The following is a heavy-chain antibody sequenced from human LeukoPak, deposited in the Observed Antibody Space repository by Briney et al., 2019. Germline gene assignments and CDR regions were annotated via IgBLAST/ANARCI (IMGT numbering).Heavy chain of an antibody. D-gene: IGHD2-2*01. V-gene: IGHV4-39*01. Sequence: SGTLSLTCTVSGGSISSSYYYWGWVRQPPGKGLEWIGSLYYSGWSTYYNPSLKSRVTISADTSKNQFSLKLNSVTAADTAVYYCARLGCSSASCYPGNWGQGTLVTVSS. CDR3: ARLGCSSASCYPGN. CDR2: LYYSGWST. J-gene: IGHJ4*02. CDR1: GGSISSSYYY.